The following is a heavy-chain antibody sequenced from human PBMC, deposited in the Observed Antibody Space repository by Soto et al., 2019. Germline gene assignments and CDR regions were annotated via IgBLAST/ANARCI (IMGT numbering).Heavy chain of an antibody. D-gene: IGHD6-19*01. CDR2: IYYSGST. CDR1: GGSISSGGYY. V-gene: IGHV4-31*03. Sequence: SETLSLTCTVSGGSISSGGYYWSWIRQHPGKGLEWIGYIYYSGSTYYNPSLKSRVTISVDTSKNQFSLKLSSVTAADTAVYYCARGGQWLGYYYYYGMDVSGQGTTVTVSS. J-gene: IGHJ6*02. CDR3: ARGGQWLGYYYYYGMDV.